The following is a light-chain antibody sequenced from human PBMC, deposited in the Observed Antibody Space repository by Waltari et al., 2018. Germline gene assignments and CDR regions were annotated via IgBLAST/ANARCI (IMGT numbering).Light chain of an antibody. CDR3: QQYANLPLT. Sequence: DIQMTQSPSSLSASVGDRVTITCQASQDIRQNLNWFKQKPGKAPQVLIFDASNSQPAVPSRFSGSGSGTDFALSISSLQPEDIGTYYCQQYANLPLTFGGGTRVEIK. CDR2: DAS. J-gene: IGKJ4*01. CDR1: QDIRQN. V-gene: IGKV1-33*01.